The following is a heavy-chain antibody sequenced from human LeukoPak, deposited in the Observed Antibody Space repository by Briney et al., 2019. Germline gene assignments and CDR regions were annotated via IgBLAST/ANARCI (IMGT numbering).Heavy chain of an antibody. CDR1: GFTFSSYW. CDR2: INHNGNVN. Sequence: GGSLRLSCAASGFTFSSYWMNWARQAPGKGLEWVASINHNGNVNYYVDSVRGRFTISRDNTKNSLYLQMSNLRAEDTAVYFCARGGGLDVWGHGATVTVSS. J-gene: IGHJ6*02. V-gene: IGHV3-7*03. D-gene: IGHD3-16*01. CDR3: ARGGGLDV.